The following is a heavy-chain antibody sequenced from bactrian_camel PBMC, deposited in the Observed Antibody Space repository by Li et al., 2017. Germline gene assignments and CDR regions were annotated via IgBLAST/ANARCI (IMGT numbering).Heavy chain of an antibody. CDR3: AADRNGGFCYDSYLAKFGT. J-gene: IGHJ4*01. CDR2: IYSDGSNT. Sequence: HVQLVESGGGLVQPGGSVRLSCAASGFTFSSYGMSWVRQAPGKGLEWVSTIYSDGSNTYYADPVRDRFTISQVQEYAKTTIHLQMNSLKTEDTAMYYCAADRNGGFCYDSYLAKFGTWGQGTQVTVS. D-gene: IGHD3*01. V-gene: IGHV3S7*01. CDR1: GFTFSSYG.